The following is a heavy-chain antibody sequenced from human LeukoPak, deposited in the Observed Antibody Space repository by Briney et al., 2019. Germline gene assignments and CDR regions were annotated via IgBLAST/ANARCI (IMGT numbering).Heavy chain of an antibody. CDR1: GGSISSYC. V-gene: IGHV4-4*07. Sequence: SETLSLTCTVSGGSISSYCCSWIRQPPGKGLEWIGRIYTSGSSNYNPSLKSRVTISVDTSKNQFSLKLSSGTAADTAVYYCARGRTGTTRGTYYFDYWGQGTLVTVSS. D-gene: IGHD1-7*01. CDR2: IYTSGSS. CDR3: ARGRTGTTRGTYYFDY. J-gene: IGHJ4*02.